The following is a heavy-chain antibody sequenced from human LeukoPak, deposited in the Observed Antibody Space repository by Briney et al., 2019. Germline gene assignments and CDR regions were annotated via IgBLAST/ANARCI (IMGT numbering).Heavy chain of an antibody. CDR3: AKINGYCSSSSCSNSNWLDP. CDR2: IASRGST. D-gene: IGHD2-2*01. CDR1: GGSITSNY. Sequence: PSETLSLTCSVSGGSITSNYWSWIRQPPGKGLEWIGYIASRGSTNHNPSLKSRVTMSVDTAKKLLSLQLSSVTAADTAVYYCAKINGYCSSSSCSNSNWLDPWGQGTLVTVSS. V-gene: IGHV4-59*08. J-gene: IGHJ5*02.